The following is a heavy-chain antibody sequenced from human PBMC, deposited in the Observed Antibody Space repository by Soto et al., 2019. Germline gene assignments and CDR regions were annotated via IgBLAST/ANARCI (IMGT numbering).Heavy chain of an antibody. CDR2: ISYDGSNK. CDR1: GFTFSSYA. V-gene: IGHV3-30-3*01. CDR3: ARDLRDAGLYYDFWSGYYNYYYGMDV. D-gene: IGHD3-3*01. Sequence: GGSLRLSCAASGFTFSSYAMHWVRQAPGKGLEWVAVISYDGSNKYYADSVKGRFTISRDNSKNTLYLQMNSLRAEDTAVYYCARDLRDAGLYYDFWSGYYNYYYGMDVWGQGTTVTVSS. J-gene: IGHJ6*02.